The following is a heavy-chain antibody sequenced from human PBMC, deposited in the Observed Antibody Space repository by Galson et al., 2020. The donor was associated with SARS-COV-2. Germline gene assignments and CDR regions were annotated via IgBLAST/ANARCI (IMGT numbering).Heavy chain of an antibody. CDR1: GGSISSSDW. Sequence: SETLSLTCAVSGGSISSSDWRGWVRQPPGKGLEWIGEIFHSGYTNYNPSLKSRVTMSLDTSKNQFSLKLSSVTAADTALYYCSRIIVTAYYFSYMDVGGKGTTGTVAS. J-gene: IGHJ6*03. D-gene: IGHD2-21*02. CDR2: IFHSGYT. V-gene: IGHV4-4*02. CDR3: SRIIVTAYYFSYMDV.